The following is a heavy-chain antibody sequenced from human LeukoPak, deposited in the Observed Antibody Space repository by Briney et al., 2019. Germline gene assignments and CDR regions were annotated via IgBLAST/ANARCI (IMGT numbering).Heavy chain of an antibody. J-gene: IGHJ1*01. D-gene: IGHD6-13*01. Sequence: PGGSLRLSCAASGFTFSSYAMSWVRQAPGKGLEWVSAISGSGGSTYYADSVKGRFTISRDNSKNTLYLQMNSLRAEDTAVYYCAKSRYSSSWERAEYFQHWGRGTLVTVSS. CDR3: AKSRYSSSWERAEYFQH. V-gene: IGHV3-23*01. CDR2: ISGSGGST. CDR1: GFTFSSYA.